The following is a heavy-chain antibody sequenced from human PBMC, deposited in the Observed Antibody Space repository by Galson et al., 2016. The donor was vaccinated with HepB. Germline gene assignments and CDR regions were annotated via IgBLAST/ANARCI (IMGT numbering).Heavy chain of an antibody. CDR3: ARSVIELGPTASQNFDR. CDR2: ISSDGSNQ. V-gene: IGHV3-30-3*01. CDR1: GFTFTQHP. J-gene: IGHJ4*01. Sequence: SLRLSCAASGFTFTQHPMHWVRHAPGKGLEWVALISSDGSNQLYADSVKGRFTISRDNTKDTLNLQMNSLGTEDTAMYYCARSVIELGPTASQNFDRWGHGTLVTVSS. D-gene: IGHD2-8*01.